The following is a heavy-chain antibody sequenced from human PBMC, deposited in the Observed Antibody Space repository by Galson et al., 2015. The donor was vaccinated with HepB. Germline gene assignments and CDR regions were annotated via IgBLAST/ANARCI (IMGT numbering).Heavy chain of an antibody. D-gene: IGHD3-10*01. CDR3: AKDRYYGSGSYYKAGSDV. V-gene: IGHV3-23*01. CDR2: ISGTSGII. J-gene: IGHJ6*02. CDR1: GFTFRNYA. Sequence: SLRLSCAVSGFTFRNYAMNWVRQAPGKGLEWVSVISGTSGIIYYADPVKGRFTISRDNSENTLYLQMNSLRAEDTAVYYCAKDRYYGSGSYYKAGSDVWGQGTTVTVSS.